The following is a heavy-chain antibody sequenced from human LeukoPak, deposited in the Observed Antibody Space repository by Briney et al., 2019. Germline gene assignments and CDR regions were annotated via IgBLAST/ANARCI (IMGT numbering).Heavy chain of an antibody. V-gene: IGHV4-34*01. CDR3: ARGPGIAVAGTWDY. CDR2: INHSGST. D-gene: IGHD6-19*01. Sequence: SETLSLTCAVYGGSFSGYYWSWIRQPPGKGLEWIGEINHSGSTNYNPSLKSRVTISVDTSKNQFSLKPSSVTAADTAVYYCARGPGIAVAGTWDYWGQGTLVTVSS. J-gene: IGHJ4*02. CDR1: GGSFSGYY.